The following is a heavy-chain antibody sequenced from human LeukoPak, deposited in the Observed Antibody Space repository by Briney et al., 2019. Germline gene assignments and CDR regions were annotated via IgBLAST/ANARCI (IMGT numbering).Heavy chain of an antibody. CDR2: IKQDGSEK. CDR1: GLTFTSYW. CDR3: ATLGGDY. V-gene: IGHV3-7*05. D-gene: IGHD7-27*01. J-gene: IGHJ4*02. Sequence: GGSLRLSCAASGLTFTSYWMTWVRQAPGKGLEWVANIKQDGSEKYYVDSVKGRFTISRDNAKNSLYLQMNSLRAEDTAVYYCATLGGDYWGQGTLVTVSS.